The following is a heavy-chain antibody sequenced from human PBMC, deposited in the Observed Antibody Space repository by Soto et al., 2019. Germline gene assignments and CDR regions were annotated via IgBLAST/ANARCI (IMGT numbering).Heavy chain of an antibody. CDR1: GFTFSSYS. Sequence: SLRLSCAASGFTFSSYSMNWVRQAPGKGLEWVSSISSSSSYIYYADSVKGRFTISRDNAKNSLYLQMNSLRAEDTAVYYCATSSVYGDYVVVIGGAFDIWGQGTMVTVSS. CDR3: ATSSVYGDYVVVIGGAFDI. D-gene: IGHD4-17*01. V-gene: IGHV3-21*01. J-gene: IGHJ3*02. CDR2: ISSSSSYI.